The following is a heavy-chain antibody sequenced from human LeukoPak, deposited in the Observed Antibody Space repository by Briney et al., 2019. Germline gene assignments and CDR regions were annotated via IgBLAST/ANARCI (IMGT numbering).Heavy chain of an antibody. D-gene: IGHD6-6*01. V-gene: IGHV3-11*01. J-gene: IGHJ4*02. CDR1: GFTFSDYY. CDR2: ISGSGRSI. Sequence: PGGSLRLSCAASGFTFSDYYMTRIRQAPGKGLEWVSHISGSGRSIYYADSVKGRFTISRDNAKNSLYLQVNSLRAEDTAVYYCARGGQSSSMYWFYWSQGTLVTVSS. CDR3: ARGGQSSSMYWFY.